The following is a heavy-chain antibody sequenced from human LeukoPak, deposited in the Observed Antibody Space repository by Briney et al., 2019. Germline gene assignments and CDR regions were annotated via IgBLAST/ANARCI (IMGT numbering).Heavy chain of an antibody. Sequence: ASVTLSCKASVYTFTSYDINLVRQANGQGLEVLGWINPNSGNTDYSHTCPGRVTMTSNTYITKDSLELRSQRSGDTAAAYCSRGESGAAAGRYWGQGTLVTVSS. V-gene: IGHV1-8*01. CDR3: SRGESGAAAGRY. CDR1: VYTFTSYD. CDR2: INPNSGNT. D-gene: IGHD6-13*01. J-gene: IGHJ4*02.